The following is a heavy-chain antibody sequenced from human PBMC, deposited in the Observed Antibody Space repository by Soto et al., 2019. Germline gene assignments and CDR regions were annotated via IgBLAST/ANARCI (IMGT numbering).Heavy chain of an antibody. CDR3: AKAGDFWSGGPYYFDY. V-gene: IGHV3-30*18. J-gene: IGHJ4*02. Sequence: GGSLRLSCAASGFTFSSYGMHWVRQAPGKGLEWVAVISYDGSNKYYADSVKGRFTISRDNSKNTLYLQMNSLRAEDTAVYYCAKAGDFWSGGPYYFDYWGQGTLVTVSS. D-gene: IGHD3-3*01. CDR1: GFTFSSYG. CDR2: ISYDGSNK.